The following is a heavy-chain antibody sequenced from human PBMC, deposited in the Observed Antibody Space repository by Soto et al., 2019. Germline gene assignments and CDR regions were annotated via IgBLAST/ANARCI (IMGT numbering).Heavy chain of an antibody. CDR3: VRDLSSGWYRGSGY. Sequence: PGGSLRLSCAASGFTFSSYWMHWVRQVPGKGLMWVSHITSDGRRTTYADSVKGRITISRDNAKNTLYLQMNSLRAEDTAVYYCVRDLSSGWYRGSGYWGQGILVTVSS. V-gene: IGHV3-74*01. D-gene: IGHD6-19*01. CDR2: ITSDGRRT. CDR1: GFTFSSYW. J-gene: IGHJ4*02.